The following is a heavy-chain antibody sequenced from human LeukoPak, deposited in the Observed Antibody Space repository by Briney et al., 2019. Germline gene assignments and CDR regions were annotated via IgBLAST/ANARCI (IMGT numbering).Heavy chain of an antibody. Sequence: SETLSLTCTVSGGSISSYYWSWIRQPPGKGLEWIGYIYYSGSTNYNPSLKSRVTISVDTSKNQFSLKLSSVTAADTAVYYCARDGAVVPAAKGYYYIDVWGKGTTVTVSS. V-gene: IGHV4-59*01. CDR1: GGSISSYY. CDR2: IYYSGST. CDR3: ARDGAVVPAAKGYYYIDV. J-gene: IGHJ6*03. D-gene: IGHD2-2*01.